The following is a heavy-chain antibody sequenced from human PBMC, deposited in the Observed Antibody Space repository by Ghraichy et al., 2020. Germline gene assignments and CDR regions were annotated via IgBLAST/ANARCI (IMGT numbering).Heavy chain of an antibody. CDR3: AKSGSFFDYNGNYYARDYVDT. CDR1: DGSFTPYY. Sequence: SQTLSLTCAVYDGSFTPYYWAWIRQSPGKGLQWIGQIRQTGSADYNPSRRTNYNPSLKSRLTLSADPSKNQFSLKLDSVTAADTAVYYCAKSGSFFDYNGNYYARDYVDTWAQGTLVTVSS. J-gene: IGHJ4*02. V-gene: IGHV4-34*01. CDR2: IRQTGSADYNPSRRT. D-gene: IGHD3-22*01.